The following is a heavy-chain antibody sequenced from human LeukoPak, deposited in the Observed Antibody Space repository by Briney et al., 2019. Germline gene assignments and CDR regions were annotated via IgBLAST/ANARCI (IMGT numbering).Heavy chain of an antibody. J-gene: IGHJ4*02. D-gene: IGHD2-2*01. V-gene: IGHV1-2*06. CDR3: ARANCSSTSCYFSVY. CDR2: INPNSGGT. CDR1: GYTFTGYY. Sequence: GASVKVSCKASGYTFTGYYMHWVRQAPGQGLEWMGRINPNSGGTNYAQKFQGRVTMTRDTSISTAYTELSRLRSDDTAVYYCARANCSSTSCYFSVYWGQGTLVTVSS.